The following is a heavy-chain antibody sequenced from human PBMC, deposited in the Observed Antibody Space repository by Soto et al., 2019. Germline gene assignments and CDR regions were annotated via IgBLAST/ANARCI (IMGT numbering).Heavy chain of an antibody. CDR2: ISGSGGST. V-gene: IGHV3-23*01. D-gene: IGHD3-3*01. J-gene: IGHJ6*02. CDR3: AKEFYHYDFWSGYSPYGMDV. Sequence: GGALRLSCAASGFPFSTYALSWVRQAPGEGLEWVSAISGSGGSTYYADSVKGRFTISRDNSKNTLYLQMNSLRAEDTAVYYCAKEFYHYDFWSGYSPYGMDVWGQGTTVTVSS. CDR1: GFPFSTYA.